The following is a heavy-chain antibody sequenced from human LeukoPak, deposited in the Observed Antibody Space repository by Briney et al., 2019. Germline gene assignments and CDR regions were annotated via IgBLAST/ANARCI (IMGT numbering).Heavy chain of an antibody. Sequence: PGGSLRLSCAASGFTFSSYSMNWVRQAPGKGLEWVSSISSRSSYTYYADSVKGRFTLSRDNAKNSLYLQMNSLRAEDTAVYYCAREGTGTNTLDYWGQGTLVTVSS. CDR3: AREGTGTNTLDY. V-gene: IGHV3-21*01. J-gene: IGHJ4*02. CDR1: GFTFSSYS. D-gene: IGHD1-7*01. CDR2: ISSRSSYT.